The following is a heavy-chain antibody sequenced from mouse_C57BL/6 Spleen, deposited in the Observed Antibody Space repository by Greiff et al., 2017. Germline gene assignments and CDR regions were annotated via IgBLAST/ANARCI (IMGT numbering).Heavy chain of an antibody. CDR1: GFTFSDYG. CDR3: ARPIYYDYGAWFAY. Sequence: EVQGVESGGGLVKPGGSLKLSCAASGFTFSDYGMHWVRQAPEKGLEWVAYISSGSSTIYYADTVKGRFTISRDNAKNTLFLQMTSLRSEDTAMYYCARPIYYDYGAWFAYWGQGTLVTVSA. D-gene: IGHD2-4*01. CDR2: ISSGSSTI. V-gene: IGHV5-17*01. J-gene: IGHJ3*01.